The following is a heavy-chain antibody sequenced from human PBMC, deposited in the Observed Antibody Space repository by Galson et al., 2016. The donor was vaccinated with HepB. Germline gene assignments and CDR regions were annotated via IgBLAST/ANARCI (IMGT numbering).Heavy chain of an antibody. D-gene: IGHD6-19*01. V-gene: IGHV3-30*18. CDR1: GFTFSSYG. J-gene: IGHJ4*02. CDR3: AKGARWGSGWYSMGY. Sequence: SLRLSCAASGFTFSSYGMHWVRQAPGKGLEWVAVISYDGSNKYYADSVKGRFTISRDNSKNTLYLQMNSLRAEDTAVYYFAKGARWGSGWYSMGYWGQGTLVTVSS. CDR2: ISYDGSNK.